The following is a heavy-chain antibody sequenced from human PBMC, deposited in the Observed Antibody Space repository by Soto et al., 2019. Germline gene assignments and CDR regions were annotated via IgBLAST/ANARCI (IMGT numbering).Heavy chain of an antibody. D-gene: IGHD2-2*01. CDR2: IDYNEINQ. Sequence: GGSLRLSWGASGVTFSNYGVHWVSQAPGKGLEWVAGIDYNEINQYYIDPVKGRFTISRDQSKNTLYLQMNSLRAEDTAVYYCARDFCPVPTCYDLWGQGVLVTVSS. V-gene: IGHV3-33*01. J-gene: IGHJ4*02. CDR1: GVTFSNYG. CDR3: ARDFCPVPTCYDL.